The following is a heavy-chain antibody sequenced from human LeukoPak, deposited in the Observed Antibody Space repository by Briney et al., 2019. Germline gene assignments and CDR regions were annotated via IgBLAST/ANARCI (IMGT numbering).Heavy chain of an antibody. D-gene: IGHD7-27*01. V-gene: IGHV3-23*01. CDR3: AKDRTWGLDY. Sequence: GGSLRLSCAASGFAFNTYGMSWVRQAPGKGLEWVSAISGSGGNTYYADSVKGRFTISRDNSKNTLYLQMNSLRAEDTALYYCAKDRTWGLDYWGQGTLVTVPS. CDR2: ISGSGGNT. CDR1: GFAFNTYG. J-gene: IGHJ4*02.